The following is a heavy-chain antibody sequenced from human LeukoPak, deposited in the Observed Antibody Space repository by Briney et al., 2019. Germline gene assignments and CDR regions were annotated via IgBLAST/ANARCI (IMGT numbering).Heavy chain of an antibody. CDR1: GYTFTSYG. Sequence: ASVKVSCKASGYTFTSYGISWVRQAPGQGLEWMGWNSAYNGNTNYAQKLQGRVTMTTDTSTSTAYMELRSLRSDDTAVYYCARMKQQLVRWNYYYYMDVWGKGTTVTVSS. CDR3: ARMKQQLVRWNYYYYMDV. CDR2: NSAYNGNT. D-gene: IGHD6-13*01. V-gene: IGHV1-18*01. J-gene: IGHJ6*03.